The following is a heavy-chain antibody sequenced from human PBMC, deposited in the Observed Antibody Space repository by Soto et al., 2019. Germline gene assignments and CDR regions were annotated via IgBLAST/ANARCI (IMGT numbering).Heavy chain of an antibody. J-gene: IGHJ3*02. CDR2: TYYRSKWYN. D-gene: IGHD3-9*01. CDR3: ARESTHIQLTGYYPRAFEI. CDR1: GDSVSSNSAA. Sequence: PSQTLSLTCDISGDSVSSNSAAWNWIRQSPSRGLEWLGRTYYRSKWYNDYAVSVKSRITINPDTSKNQFSLQLNSVTPEATAVYYCARESTHIQLTGYYPRAFEIWGQGTMV. V-gene: IGHV6-1*01.